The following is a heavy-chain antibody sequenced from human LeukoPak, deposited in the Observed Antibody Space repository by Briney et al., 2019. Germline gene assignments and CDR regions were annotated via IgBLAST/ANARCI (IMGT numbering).Heavy chain of an antibody. V-gene: IGHV4-59*02. J-gene: IGHJ5*02. CDR1: GGSVSSYY. CDR3: ARDRSGLNWFDP. CDR2: IYYSGST. D-gene: IGHD3-22*01. Sequence: SETLSLXCTVSGGSVSSYYWSWMRQPPGKGLEWIGCIYYSGSTNYNPSLKSRVTISLDTSKNQFSLKLTSVTAADTAVYYCARDRSGLNWFDPWGQGTLVTVSS.